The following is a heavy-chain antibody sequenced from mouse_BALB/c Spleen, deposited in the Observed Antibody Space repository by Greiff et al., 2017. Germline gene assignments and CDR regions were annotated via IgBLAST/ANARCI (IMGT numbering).Heavy chain of an antibody. D-gene: IGHD2-1*01. Sequence: EVQVEESGGGLVQPGGSLKLSCAASGFTFSSYTMSWVRQTPEKRLEWVAYISNGGGSTYYPDTVTGRFTISRDNAKNTLYLQMSSLKSEDTAMYYCARRAGYDNYDYWGQGTTLTVAS. J-gene: IGHJ2*01. CDR1: GFTFSSYT. CDR2: ISNGGGST. CDR3: ARRAGYDNYDY. V-gene: IGHV5-12-2*01.